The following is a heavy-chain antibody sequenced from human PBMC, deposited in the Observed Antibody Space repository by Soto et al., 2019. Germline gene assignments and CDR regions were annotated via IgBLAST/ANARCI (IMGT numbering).Heavy chain of an antibody. V-gene: IGHV1-2*04. CDR3: ATRYYCDSSGLYGMDV. CDR2: INPNSGGT. Sequence: GASVKVAWKASGYTFTGYYMHWVRQAPGQGLEWMGWINPNSGGTNYAQKFQGWVTMTRDTSISTAYMELSRLRSDDTAVYYCATRYYCDSSGLYGMDVWGQGTTVTVSS. J-gene: IGHJ6*02. CDR1: GYTFTGYY. D-gene: IGHD3-22*01.